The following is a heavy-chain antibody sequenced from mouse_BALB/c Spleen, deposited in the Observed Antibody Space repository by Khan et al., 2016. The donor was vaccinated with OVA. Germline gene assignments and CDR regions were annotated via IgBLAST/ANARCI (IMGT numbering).Heavy chain of an antibody. CDR2: ISYSGST. V-gene: IGHV3-2*02. D-gene: IGHD1-2*01. CDR3: ARTARIKY. CDR1: GYSITSGYG. J-gene: IGHJ2*01. Sequence: EVELVESGPGLVKPSQSLSITCTVTGYSITSGYGWNWIRQFPGNKLEWMDYISYSGSTNYNPSLKSRISITRDTSKNQFFLHLNSGTTEDTATYYYARTARIKYWGQGTTLTVSS.